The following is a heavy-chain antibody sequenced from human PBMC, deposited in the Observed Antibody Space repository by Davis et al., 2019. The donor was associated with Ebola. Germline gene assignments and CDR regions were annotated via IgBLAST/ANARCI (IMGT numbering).Heavy chain of an antibody. V-gene: IGHV3-23*01. J-gene: IGHJ6*02. Sequence: GESLKISCAASGFTFSSYAMSWVRQAPGKGLEWVSAISGSGGSTYYADSVKGRFTISRDNSKNTLYLQMNSLRAEDTAVYYCAKDLPQYLAYYYYGMDVWGQGTTVTVSS. CDR1: GFTFSSYA. D-gene: IGHD2/OR15-2a*01. CDR2: ISGSGGST. CDR3: AKDLPQYLAYYYYGMDV.